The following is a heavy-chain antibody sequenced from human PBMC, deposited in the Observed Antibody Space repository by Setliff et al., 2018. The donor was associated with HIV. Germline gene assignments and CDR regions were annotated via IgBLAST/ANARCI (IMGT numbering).Heavy chain of an antibody. CDR1: GYTFTGYY. CDR3: ATSGTYYVGSGSYHAYGH. Sequence: VKVSCKASGYTFTGYYMHWVQQAPGEGLDWVGRVAPQDGETKYAVKFQGRVTITADTSRDTSDMELSSLRSEDTAVYYCATSGTYYVGSGSYHAYGHWGQGTLVTVSS. V-gene: IGHV1-69-2*01. D-gene: IGHD3-10*01. J-gene: IGHJ4*02. CDR2: VAPQDGET.